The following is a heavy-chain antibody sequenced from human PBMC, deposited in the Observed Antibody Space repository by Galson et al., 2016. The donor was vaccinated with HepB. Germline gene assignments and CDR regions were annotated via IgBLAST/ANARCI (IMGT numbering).Heavy chain of an antibody. CDR1: GFPFSGYG. D-gene: IGHD5-12*01. J-gene: IGHJ5*02. V-gene: IGHV3-21*01. CDR3: ARDRGYSGYGAYNWFDP. Sequence: SLRLSCAASGFPFSGYGMNWVRQAPGKGLEWVSSISSSSAFIYYADSLKGRFTISRDNAKDSLYLQINSLGGEDTAVYYCARDRGYSGYGAYNWFDPWGQGTLVTVSS. CDR2: ISSSSAFI.